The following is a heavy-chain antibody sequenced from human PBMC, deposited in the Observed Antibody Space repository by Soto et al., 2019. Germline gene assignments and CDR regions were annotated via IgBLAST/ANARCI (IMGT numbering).Heavy chain of an antibody. CDR1: GGSISSGGYS. D-gene: IGHD3-10*01. J-gene: IGHJ4*02. Sequence: SETLSLTXAVSGGSISSGGYSWSWIRQPPGKGLEWIGYIYHSGSTYYNPSLKSRVTISVDRSKNQFSLKLSSVTAADTAVYYCARSDMVYYFDYWGQGTLVTVSS. CDR2: IYHSGST. V-gene: IGHV4-30-2*01. CDR3: ARSDMVYYFDY.